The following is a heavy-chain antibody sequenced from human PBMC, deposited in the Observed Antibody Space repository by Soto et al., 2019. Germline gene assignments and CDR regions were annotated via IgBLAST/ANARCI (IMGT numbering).Heavy chain of an antibody. Sequence: QGQLVQSGAEVKMPGASVKVSCKASGYTFTRYGISWVRQAPGQGLQWMGWISGYNGDANYAQRFQGRVSMTIDTPTTTAYMELRTLTSDDPAVYYCAKNGQPPYYYYGLDVWGQGTTVTVSS. V-gene: IGHV1-18*01. CDR3: AKNGQPPYYYYGLDV. D-gene: IGHD2-8*01. CDR2: ISGYNGDA. CDR1: GYTFTRYG. J-gene: IGHJ6*02.